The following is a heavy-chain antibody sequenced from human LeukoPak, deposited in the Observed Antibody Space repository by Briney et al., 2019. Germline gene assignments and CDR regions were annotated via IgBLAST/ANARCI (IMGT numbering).Heavy chain of an antibody. CDR3: ARDVRYSGSYYGDYYYYSMDV. D-gene: IGHD1-26*01. CDR1: GFTFSSYW. CDR2: IKQDGSEK. V-gene: IGHV3-7*01. J-gene: IGHJ6*02. Sequence: GGSLRLSCAASGFTFSSYWMSWVRQAPGKGLEWVANIKQDGSEKYYVDSVKGRFTISRDNAKNSLYLQMNSLRAEDTAVYYCARDVRYSGSYYGDYYYYSMDVWGQGTTVTVSS.